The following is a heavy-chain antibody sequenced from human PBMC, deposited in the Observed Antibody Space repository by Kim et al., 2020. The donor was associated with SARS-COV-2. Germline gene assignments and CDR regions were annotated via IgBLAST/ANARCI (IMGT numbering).Heavy chain of an antibody. Sequence: SETLSLTCSVSGGSISSSSYYWAWIRQTPGKGLEWIATIYNSGTTYYNPSLRSRVSMSVDTSEDQFSLKLRSVTAADTALYYCARQLAGARPYYFDHWG. J-gene: IGHJ4*01. CDR1: GGSISSSSYY. D-gene: IGHD2-21*01. CDR2: IYNSGTT. V-gene: IGHV4-39*01. CDR3: ARQLAGARPYYFDH.